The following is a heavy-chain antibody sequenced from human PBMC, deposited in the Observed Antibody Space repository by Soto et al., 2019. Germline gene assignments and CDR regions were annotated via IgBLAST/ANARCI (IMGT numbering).Heavy chain of an antibody. J-gene: IGHJ4*02. CDR2: MYAGDSDT. CDR3: ARLPRDCNKTSCYDXDH. CDR1: GYDFNTNW. V-gene: IGHV5-51*01. D-gene: IGHD3-22*01. Sequence: PGESLKISCRGSGYDFNTNWFGWVRQLPGRGLEWVGIMYAGDSDTSLHPSLQGHVTLSAYVTVSTAFLQWRTLKTSDSGMYLCARLPRDCNKTSCYDXDHWGQGTSVTXS.